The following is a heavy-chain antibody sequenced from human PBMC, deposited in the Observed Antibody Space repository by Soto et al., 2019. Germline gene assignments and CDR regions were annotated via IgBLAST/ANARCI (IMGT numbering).Heavy chain of an antibody. CDR3: ARAFLAARRGKVRYVFDF. Sequence: SLRLSCAASGFTFSSYGMHWVRQAPGKGLEWVAVIWYDGSNKYYADSVKGRFTISRDNSKNTLYLQMNSLRAEDTAVYYCARAFLAARRGKVRYVFDFWGQGTMDTVSS. CDR1: GFTFSSYG. J-gene: IGHJ3*01. V-gene: IGHV3-33*01. D-gene: IGHD6-6*01. CDR2: IWYDGSNK.